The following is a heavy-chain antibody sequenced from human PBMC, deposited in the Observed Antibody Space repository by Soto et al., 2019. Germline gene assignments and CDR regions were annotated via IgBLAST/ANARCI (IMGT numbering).Heavy chain of an antibody. CDR1: GGSISSYY. D-gene: IGHD4-17*01. J-gene: IGHJ6*02. V-gene: IGHV4-59*01. Sequence: SETLSLTCTVSGGSISSYYWSWIRQPPGKGLEWIGYIYYSGSTNYNPSLKSRVTISVDTSKNQFSLKLSSMTAADTAVYYCARDSPLYGDSIYTMDVWGQGTTVTVS. CDR3: ARDSPLYGDSIYTMDV. CDR2: IYYSGST.